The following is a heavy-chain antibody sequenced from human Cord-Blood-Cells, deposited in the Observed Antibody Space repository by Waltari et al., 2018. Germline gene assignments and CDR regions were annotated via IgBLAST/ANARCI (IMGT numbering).Heavy chain of an antibody. D-gene: IGHD3-10*01. J-gene: IGHJ5*02. V-gene: IGHV4-34*01. CDR1: GGSFSGYY. CDR2: INHSGST. CDR3: ARGGEDNWFDP. Sequence: QVQLQQWGAGLLKPSETLSLTCAVYGGSFSGYYWSWIRQPPGKGLGWIGEINHSGSTNYNPSLKRRVTISVDTSKNQFSLKLSSVTAADTAVYYCARGGEDNWFDPWGQGTLVTVSS.